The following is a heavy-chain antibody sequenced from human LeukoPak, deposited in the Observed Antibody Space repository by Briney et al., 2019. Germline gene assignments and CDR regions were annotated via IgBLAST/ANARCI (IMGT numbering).Heavy chain of an antibody. CDR2: IYYSGST. CDR3: ARQIVGARGPFDY. J-gene: IGHJ4*02. V-gene: IGHV4-39*01. CDR1: GGSISSSSYC. D-gene: IGHD1-26*01. Sequence: PSETLSLTCTVSGGSISSSSYCWGWIRQPPGKGLEWIGSIYYSGSTYYNPSLKSRVTISVDASKNQFSLKLSSVTATDTAVYYCARQIVGARGPFDYWGQGTLVTVSS.